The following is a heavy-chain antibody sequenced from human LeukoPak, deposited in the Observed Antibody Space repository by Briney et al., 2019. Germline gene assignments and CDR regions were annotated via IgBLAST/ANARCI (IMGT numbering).Heavy chain of an antibody. CDR1: GGSFSGYY. CDR2: VNHSGST. Sequence: SETLSLTCAVYGGSFSGYYWSWIRQPPGKGLEWIGEVNHSGSTNYNPSLKSRVTISVDTSKNQFSLKLSSVTAADTAVYYCASFPYYDFWSGYSSYDAFDIWGQGTMVTVSS. D-gene: IGHD3-3*01. J-gene: IGHJ3*02. CDR3: ASFPYYDFWSGYSSYDAFDI. V-gene: IGHV4-34*01.